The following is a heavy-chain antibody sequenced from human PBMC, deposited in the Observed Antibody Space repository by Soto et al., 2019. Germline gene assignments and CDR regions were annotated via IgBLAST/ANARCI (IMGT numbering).Heavy chain of an antibody. D-gene: IGHD3-22*01. Sequence: QVQLQESGPGLVKPSETLSLTCTVSGGSISSYYWSWIRQPPGKGLEWIGYIYYSGSTNYNPSLKSLVTMSVDTSKNQFSLKLSSETAADTAVYYCARASGYYDSSGYYLSAFDIWGQGTMVTVSS. V-gene: IGHV4-59*01. CDR1: GGSISSYY. CDR3: ARASGYYDSSGYYLSAFDI. CDR2: IYYSGST. J-gene: IGHJ3*02.